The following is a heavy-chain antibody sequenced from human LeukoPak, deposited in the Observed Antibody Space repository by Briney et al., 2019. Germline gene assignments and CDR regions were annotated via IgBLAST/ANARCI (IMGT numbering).Heavy chain of an antibody. V-gene: IGHV3-48*03. J-gene: IGHJ3*02. D-gene: IGHD3-16*02. CDR1: VFTFSSYE. CDR2: ISSSGSSI. Sequence: GGSLRLSCAASVFTFSSYEMNWVRQAPGKGLEWVSYISSSGSSIYYADSVKGRFTISRDNAKNSLYLQMNSLRAEDTAVYYCARGAVWGSYRSAFDIWGQGTMVTVSS. CDR3: ARGAVWGSYRSAFDI.